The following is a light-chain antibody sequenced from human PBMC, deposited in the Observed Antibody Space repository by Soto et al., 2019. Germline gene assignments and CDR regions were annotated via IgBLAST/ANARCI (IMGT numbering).Light chain of an antibody. CDR2: GDN. CDR1: SSNIGAGYD. Sequence: QSVLTQPPSVSGAPGQRVTISCTGSSSNIGAGYDVHWSQQLPGTAPKLLIYGDNNRPSGVPDRFSGSKSGTSASLAITGLQAEDEADYYCQSYDSSLRAWVFGGGTKLTVL. J-gene: IGLJ3*02. CDR3: QSYDSSLRAWV. V-gene: IGLV1-40*01.